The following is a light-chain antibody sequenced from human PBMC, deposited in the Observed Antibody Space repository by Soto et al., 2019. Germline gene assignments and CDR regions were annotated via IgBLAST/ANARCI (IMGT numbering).Light chain of an antibody. CDR1: QSVSID. J-gene: IGKJ1*01. CDR2: GAS. Sequence: EIVMTQSRATLSASLGERSTLSCMAIQSVSIDLAWYQQTPGKAPRLLIYGASTRATGIPVRYRGSASGTEFTLTISSLPSEDFKVYYCQQYNKWPLTFGQGTKVDIK. V-gene: IGKV3-15*01. CDR3: QQYNKWPLT.